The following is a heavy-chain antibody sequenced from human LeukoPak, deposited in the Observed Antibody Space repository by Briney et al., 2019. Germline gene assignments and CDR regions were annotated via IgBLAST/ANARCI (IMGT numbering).Heavy chain of an antibody. CDR1: GGSISSYY. V-gene: IGHV4-4*07. J-gene: IGHJ6*03. CDR2: IYTSGST. CDR3: ARRNTAMVTRSYYYYMDV. Sequence: SETLSLTCTVSGGSISSYYWSWIRQPAGKALEWVGRIYTSGSTNYNPSLKSRVTMSVDTSKNQFSLKLSSVTAADTAVYYCARRNTAMVTRSYYYYMDVWGKGTTVTVSS. D-gene: IGHD5-18*01.